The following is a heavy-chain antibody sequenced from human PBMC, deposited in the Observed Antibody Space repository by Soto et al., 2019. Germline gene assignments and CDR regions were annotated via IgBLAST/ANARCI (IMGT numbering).Heavy chain of an antibody. V-gene: IGHV3-23*01. CDR3: AKDQDPGYSYGFGPYYYYYYGMDV. CDR1: GFTFSSYA. Sequence: GGSLRLSCAASGFTFSSYAMSWVRQAPGKGLEWVSAISGSGGSTYYADSVKGRFTISRDNSKNTLYLQMNSLRAEDTAVYYCAKDQDPGYSYGFGPYYYYYYGMDVWGQGTTVTVSS. J-gene: IGHJ6*02. CDR2: ISGSGGST. D-gene: IGHD5-18*01.